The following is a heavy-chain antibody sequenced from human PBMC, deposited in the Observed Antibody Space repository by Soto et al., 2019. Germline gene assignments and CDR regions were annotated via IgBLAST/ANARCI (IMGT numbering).Heavy chain of an antibody. V-gene: IGHV3-64*04. CDR1: GFTFSMHS. CDR2: ISRDGRST. Sequence: AGSLRLSCSASGFTFSMHSMHWVRQTPGKALEYVSAISRDGRSTFYADSVKGRFTISRDNSKNTLYLQMNSLRAEDTAVYYCARGVITFGGVIVIGYYGMDVWGQGTTVTVSS. CDR3: ARGVITFGGVIVIGYYGMDV. J-gene: IGHJ6*02. D-gene: IGHD3-16*02.